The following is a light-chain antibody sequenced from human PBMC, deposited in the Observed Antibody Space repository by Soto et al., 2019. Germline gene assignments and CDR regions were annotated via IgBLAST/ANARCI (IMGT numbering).Light chain of an antibody. CDR1: NSNIGAGYD. CDR2: GNS. Sequence: QSALTQPPSVSGAPGQRVTISCTGSNSNIGAGYDVHWYQQLPGTAPKLLIYGNSNRPSGVPDRFSGSKSGTSASLAITGLQAEDEADYYCQSYDSSLSALFGGGTKLTVL. J-gene: IGLJ3*02. CDR3: QSYDSSLSAL. V-gene: IGLV1-40*01.